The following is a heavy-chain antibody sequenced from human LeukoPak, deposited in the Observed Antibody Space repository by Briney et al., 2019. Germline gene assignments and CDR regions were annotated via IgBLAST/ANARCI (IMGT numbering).Heavy chain of an antibody. CDR2: INPNSGGT. V-gene: IGHV1-2*02. D-gene: IGHD4-17*01. Sequence: GASVKVSCKASGYTFTGYYMHWVRQAPGQGLEWMRWINPNSGGTNYAQKFQGRVTMTRDTSISTAYMELSRLRSDDTAVYYCARDKSDYGDYASFDYWGQGTLVTVSS. J-gene: IGHJ4*02. CDR1: GYTFTGYY. CDR3: ARDKSDYGDYASFDY.